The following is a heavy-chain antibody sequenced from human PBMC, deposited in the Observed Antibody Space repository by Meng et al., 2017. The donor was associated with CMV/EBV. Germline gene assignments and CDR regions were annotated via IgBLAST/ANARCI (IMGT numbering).Heavy chain of an antibody. CDR2: INPNSGGT. CDR3: ARDYQLERRSDDY. J-gene: IGHJ4*02. V-gene: IGHV1-2*02. Sequence: ASVQVSCKASGYTFTGYYMHWVRQAPGQGLEWMGWINPNSGGTNYAQKFQGRVTMTRDTSISTAYMELSRLGSDDTAVYYCARDYQLERRSDDYWGQGTLVTVSS. CDR1: GYTFTGYY. D-gene: IGHD1-1*01.